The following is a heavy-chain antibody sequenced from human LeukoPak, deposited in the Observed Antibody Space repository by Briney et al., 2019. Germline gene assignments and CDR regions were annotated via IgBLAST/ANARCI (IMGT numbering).Heavy chain of an antibody. V-gene: IGHV1-2*02. J-gene: IGHJ4*02. D-gene: IGHD4-17*01. CDR2: INPNSGGT. CDR1: GYPFIGNY. CDR3: ATDRPPTTANY. Sequence: GASVKVSCKASGYPFIGNYIHWVRQAPGQGLEWMGWINPNSGGTQYSQKFQGRVTLTRDTSITTGYMELSSLRSEDTAVYYCATDRPPTTANYWGQGTLVTVSS.